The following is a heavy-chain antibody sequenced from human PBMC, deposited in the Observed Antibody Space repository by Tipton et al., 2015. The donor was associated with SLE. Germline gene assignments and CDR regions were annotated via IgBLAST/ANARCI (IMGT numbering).Heavy chain of an antibody. CDR2: IYYSGST. CDR1: GGSISSSSYY. D-gene: IGHD5-24*01. Sequence: TLSLTCTVSGGSISSSSYYWGWMRQPPGKGLEWIGSIYYSGSTYYNPSLKSRVTMSVDTSQNQFSLKLNSVAATDTAKYYCARHVQRWLQFSGSSTPDYWGQDTLVTVSS. CDR3: ARHVQRWLQFSGSSTPDY. V-gene: IGHV4-39*07. J-gene: IGHJ4*02.